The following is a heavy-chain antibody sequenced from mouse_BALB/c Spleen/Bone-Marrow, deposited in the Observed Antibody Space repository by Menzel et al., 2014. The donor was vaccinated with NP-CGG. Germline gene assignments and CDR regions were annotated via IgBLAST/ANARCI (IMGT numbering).Heavy chain of an antibody. CDR2: IDPANGNT. V-gene: IGHV14-3*02. Sequence: EVQLQQSGAELVKPGASVKFSCTASGFNIKDTYMHWVKQRPEQGLEWIGRIDPANGNTKYDPKFQGKATITADTSSNTAYLQLSSLTSEDTAVYYCARVKLWSYAMDYWGQGTSVTVSS. CDR3: ARVKLWSYAMDY. CDR1: GFNIKDTY. J-gene: IGHJ4*01. D-gene: IGHD1-1*02.